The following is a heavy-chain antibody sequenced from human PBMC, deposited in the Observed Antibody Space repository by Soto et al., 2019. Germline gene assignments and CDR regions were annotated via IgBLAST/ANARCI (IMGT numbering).Heavy chain of an antibody. V-gene: IGHV3-11*01. J-gene: IGHJ4*02. CDR1: GFTFSDYY. Sequence: QVQLVESGGGLVKPGGSLRLSCAASGFTFSDYYMSWIRQAPGKGLEWVSYISSSGSTIYYADSVKGRFTISRDNSKNTLYLQMNSLRDEDTAIYYCATVSGALVYLGYWGQGTLVTVSS. CDR3: ATVSGALVYLGY. D-gene: IGHD3-16*01. CDR2: ISSSGSTI.